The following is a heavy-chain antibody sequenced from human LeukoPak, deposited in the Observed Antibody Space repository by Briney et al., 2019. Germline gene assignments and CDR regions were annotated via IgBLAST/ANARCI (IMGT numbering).Heavy chain of an antibody. Sequence: GGSLRLSCAASGFTFSSYGMHWVRQAPGKGLEWVAVISYDGSNKYYADSVKGRFTISRDNSKNTLYLQMNSLRAEDTGVYYCAKDSYYSGWYLNYYYGMDVWGQGTTVTVSS. CDR3: AKDSYYSGWYLNYYYGMDV. J-gene: IGHJ6*02. D-gene: IGHD6-19*01. CDR2: ISYDGSNK. V-gene: IGHV3-30*18. CDR1: GFTFSSYG.